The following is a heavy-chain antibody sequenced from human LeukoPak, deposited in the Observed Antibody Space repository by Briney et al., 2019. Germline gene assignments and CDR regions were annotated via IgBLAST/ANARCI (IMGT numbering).Heavy chain of an antibody. CDR2: IYHSGST. J-gene: IGHJ4*02. Sequence: KPSATLSLTCAVSGGSISSGGYSWSWIRQPPGKGLEWIGYIYHSGSTYYNPSLKSRVTISVDRSKNQFSLKLSSVTAADTAVYYCARAYYECFDYWGQGTLVTVSS. CDR3: ARAYYECFDY. CDR1: GGSISSGGYS. D-gene: IGHD3-22*01. V-gene: IGHV4-30-2*01.